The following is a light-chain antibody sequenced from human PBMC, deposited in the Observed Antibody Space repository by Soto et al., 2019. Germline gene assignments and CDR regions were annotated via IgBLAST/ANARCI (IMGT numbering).Light chain of an antibody. J-gene: IGLJ1*01. CDR3: SSYTRTSSYV. V-gene: IGLV2-14*01. CDR1: SSDIGNYDY. CDR2: EVS. Sequence: QSVLTRPASVSGSPGQSITISSTCTSSDIGNYDYVSWYQQHPGKAPKLPISEVSNRPSGVSFRFSGSKSGTTASLTISGLQAEDEADYYCSSYTRTSSYVFGGGTKVTVL.